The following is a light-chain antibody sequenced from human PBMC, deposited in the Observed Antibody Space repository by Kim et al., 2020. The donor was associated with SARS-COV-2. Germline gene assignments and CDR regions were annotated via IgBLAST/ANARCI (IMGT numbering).Light chain of an antibody. J-gene: IGKJ4*01. Sequence: DIVMTQSPLSLPVTPGEPASISCRSSQSLLHSNGYNCLDWYLQKPGQSPQLLIYLGSNRASGVPDRFSGSGSGTDFTLKISRVEAEDVGVYYCMQAVQTPLTFGGGTKVDIK. CDR1: QSLLHSNGYNC. V-gene: IGKV2-28*01. CDR3: MQAVQTPLT. CDR2: LGS.